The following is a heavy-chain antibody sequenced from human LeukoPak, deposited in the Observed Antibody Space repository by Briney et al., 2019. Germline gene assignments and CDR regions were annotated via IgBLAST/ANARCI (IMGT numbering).Heavy chain of an antibody. V-gene: IGHV3-23*01. CDR3: AKPRLPGQWLVSAYFDY. CDR2: IIGSGGST. CDR1: GFPFSSYA. Sequence: GSLSLSCAASGFPFSSYAMSWVRQAPGKGLEWVSAIIGSGGSTYYADSVKGRFTISRDNSKNTLYLKMNSLRAEDTAVYYCAKPRLPGQWLVSAYFDYWGQGTLVTVSS. J-gene: IGHJ4*02. D-gene: IGHD6-19*01.